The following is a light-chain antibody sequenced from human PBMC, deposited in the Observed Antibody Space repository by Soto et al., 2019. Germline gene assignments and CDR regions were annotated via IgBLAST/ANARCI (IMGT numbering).Light chain of an antibody. CDR1: QAVASRD. V-gene: IGKV3-20*01. CDR3: QHFGNSLWT. CDR2: GAS. J-gene: IGKJ1*01. Sequence: DIVMTQSPLSLSVTPGEPASISCRASQAVASRDLAWYQQKSGQAPRLLIYGASSRAIHTPDRFSGSGSGTDFTLTISGLEPEDFAVYYCQHFGNSLWTFGQGTKVDIK.